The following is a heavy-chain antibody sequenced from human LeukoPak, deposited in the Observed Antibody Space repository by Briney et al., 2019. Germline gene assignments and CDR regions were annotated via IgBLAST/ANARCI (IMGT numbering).Heavy chain of an antibody. J-gene: IGHJ4*02. CDR1: GFTFSSYE. Sequence: GGSLRLSCAASGFTFSSYEMNWVRQAPGKGLEWVSYISSSGSTIYYADSVKGRFTISRDNAKNSLYLQMNSLRAEDTAVYYCARASMVRGVITPYYFDYWGQGTLVTVSS. V-gene: IGHV3-48*03. CDR3: ARASMVRGVITPYYFDY. D-gene: IGHD3-10*01. CDR2: ISSSGSTI.